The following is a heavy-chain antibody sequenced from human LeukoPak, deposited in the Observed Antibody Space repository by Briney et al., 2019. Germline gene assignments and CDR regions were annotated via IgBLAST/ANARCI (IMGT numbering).Heavy chain of an antibody. V-gene: IGHV3-30-3*01. D-gene: IGHD2-2*01. J-gene: IGHJ4*02. CDR3: ARDEYLWVVIQLGLFDY. Sequence: GGSLRLSCAASGFTFSSYAMHWVRQAPGKGLEWVAVISSDGNNKYYADSVKGRFTISRDNSKNTLCLQMNSLRAEDTAVYYCARDEYLWVVIQLGLFDYWGQGTLVTVSS. CDR1: GFTFSSYA. CDR2: ISSDGNNK.